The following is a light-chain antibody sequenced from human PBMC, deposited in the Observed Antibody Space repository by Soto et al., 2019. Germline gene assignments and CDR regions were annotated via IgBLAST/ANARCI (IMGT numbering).Light chain of an antibody. CDR3: QTWGTGFQV. Sequence: QSALTQPPSASGSPGQSVTISCTGTSSDVGGYNFVSWYQQHPGKAPKLMIYGVSKRPSGVPDRFSGSKSGNTASLTVSGLQAEDEADYYCQTWGTGFQVFGGGTKLTVL. CDR1: SSDVGGYNF. V-gene: IGLV2-8*01. CDR2: GVS. J-gene: IGLJ2*01.